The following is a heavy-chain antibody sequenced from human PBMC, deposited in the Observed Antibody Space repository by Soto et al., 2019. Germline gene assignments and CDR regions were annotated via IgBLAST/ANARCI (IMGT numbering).Heavy chain of an antibody. Sequence: SETLSLTCAVSGYSISSGYYWGWLRHPPGKGLGWLGRIYQGGSTAYKPPLTSRVTLSMNITTTRDYLIRTSVAAADTSVYYCARVGPSVPDYYDSSPYTFENWCDPWGQGTLVTVSS. CDR2: IYQGGST. V-gene: IGHV4-38-2*01. CDR1: GYSISSGYY. D-gene: IGHD3-22*01. CDR3: ARVGPSVPDYYDSSPYTFENWCDP. J-gene: IGHJ5*02.